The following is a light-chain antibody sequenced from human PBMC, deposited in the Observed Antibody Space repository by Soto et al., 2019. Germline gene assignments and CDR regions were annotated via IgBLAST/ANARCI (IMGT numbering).Light chain of an antibody. CDR3: SSYTSSATLV. CDR1: SSDVGYYKY. V-gene: IGLV2-14*01. Sequence: QSVLTQPASVSGSPGQSITISCNGTSSDVGYYKYVSWYQQHPGKAPKLMIYEVSNRPSGVSNRFSGSKSGNTASLTISGLQAEDEADYYCSSYTSSATLVFGGGTKLTVL. CDR2: EVS. J-gene: IGLJ2*01.